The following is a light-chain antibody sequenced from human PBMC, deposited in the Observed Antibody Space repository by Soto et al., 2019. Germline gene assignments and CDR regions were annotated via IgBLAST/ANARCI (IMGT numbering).Light chain of an antibody. CDR1: SSDVGVYNF. J-gene: IGLJ3*02. CDR2: ELS. CDR3: SSYSSSSTWV. Sequence: QSVLTQPASVSGSPGQSITISCTGTSSDVGVYNFVSWYQQHPRKAPKLIIYELSFRPSGVSNRFSGSKSGNTASLTISGLQAEDEADYYCSSYSSSSTWVFGGGTQLTVL. V-gene: IGLV2-14*01.